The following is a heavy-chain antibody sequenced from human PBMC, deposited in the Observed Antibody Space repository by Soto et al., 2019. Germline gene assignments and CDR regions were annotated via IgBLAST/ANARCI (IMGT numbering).Heavy chain of an antibody. CDR2: IYYSGSS. Sequence: QVQLQESGPGLVKPSQTLSLTCTVSGGSISSGGYYWSWIRQHPGKGLEWIGYIYYSGSSYYNPSLKRRVTISVDTSKNQYSLKLSSVTAADTAVYYCARDRDRYAPDAFDIWGQGTMVTVSS. CDR3: ARDRDRYAPDAFDI. CDR1: GGSISSGGYY. J-gene: IGHJ3*02. V-gene: IGHV4-31*03. D-gene: IGHD2-2*01.